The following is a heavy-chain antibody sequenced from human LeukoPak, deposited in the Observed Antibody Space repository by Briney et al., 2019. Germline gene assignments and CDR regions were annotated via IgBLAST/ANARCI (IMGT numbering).Heavy chain of an antibody. Sequence: SETLSLTCTVSGGSVSSGSYYWSWIRQPPGKGLEWIGYIYYSGSTNYNPSLKSRVTISVDTSKNQFSLKLSSVTAADTAVYYCARGRAMVIYWGQGTLVTVSS. CDR1: GGSVSSGSYY. CDR2: IYYSGST. J-gene: IGHJ4*02. V-gene: IGHV4-61*01. CDR3: ARGRAMVIY. D-gene: IGHD5-18*01.